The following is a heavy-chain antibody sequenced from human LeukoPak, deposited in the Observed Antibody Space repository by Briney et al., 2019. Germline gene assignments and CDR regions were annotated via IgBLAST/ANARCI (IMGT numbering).Heavy chain of an antibody. CDR1: GGSISSGDYY. D-gene: IGHD1-26*01. V-gene: IGHV4-30-4*01. J-gene: IGHJ4*02. Sequence: PSETLSLTCTVSGGSISSGDYYWSWIRQPPGKGLEWIGYIYYSGSTYYNPSLKSRVTISVDTSKNQFSLKLSSVTAADTAVYYCASTNWSYGFDYWGQGTLVTVSS. CDR2: IYYSGST. CDR3: ASTNWSYGFDY.